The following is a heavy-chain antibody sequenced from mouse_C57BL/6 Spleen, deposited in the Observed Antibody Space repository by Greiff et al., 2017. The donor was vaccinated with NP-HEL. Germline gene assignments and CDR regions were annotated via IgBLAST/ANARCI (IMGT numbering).Heavy chain of an antibody. CDR2: ILPGSGST. CDR3: ARVTTGGYYAMDY. CDR1: GYTFTGYC. Sequence: VQLQESGAELMKPGASVKLSCTASGYTFTGYCIEWVKQRPGHGLEWIGEILPGSGSTNYNEKFKGKATFTADTSSNTAYMQLSSLTTEDSAIYCCARVTTGGYYAMDYWGQGASVTVAS. J-gene: IGHJ4*01. D-gene: IGHD1-1*01. V-gene: IGHV1-9*01.